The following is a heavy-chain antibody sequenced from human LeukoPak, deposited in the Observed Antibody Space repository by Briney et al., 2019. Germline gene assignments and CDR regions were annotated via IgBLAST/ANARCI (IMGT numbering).Heavy chain of an antibody. CDR2: ISSNGGST. D-gene: IGHD3-22*01. CDR1: GFTFSSYA. V-gene: IGHV3-64*01. Sequence: GGSLRLSCAASGFTFSSYAMHWVRQAPGKGLEYVSAISSNGGSTYYANSVKGRFTISRDNSKNTLYLQMNSLRAEDTAVYYCARPRGLYSDSSGYYFDYWGQGTLVTVSP. J-gene: IGHJ4*02. CDR3: ARPRGLYSDSSGYYFDY.